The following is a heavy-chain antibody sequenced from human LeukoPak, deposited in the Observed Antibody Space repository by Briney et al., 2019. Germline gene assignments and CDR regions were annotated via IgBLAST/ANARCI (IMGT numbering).Heavy chain of an antibody. V-gene: IGHV4-59*01. Sequence: PSETLSLTCTVSGGSISSYYWSWIRQPPGKGLEWIGYIYYSGSTNYNPSLKSRVTISVDTSKNQFSLKLNSVTAADTAVYYCARDQGAGTYDYWGQGTLVTVSS. CDR2: IYYSGST. CDR3: ARDQGAGTYDY. CDR1: GGSISSYY. J-gene: IGHJ4*02. D-gene: IGHD6-19*01.